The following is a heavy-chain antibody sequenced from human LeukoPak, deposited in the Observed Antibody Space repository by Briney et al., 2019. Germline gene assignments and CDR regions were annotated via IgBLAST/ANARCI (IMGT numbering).Heavy chain of an antibody. CDR2: ISGSGGST. V-gene: IGHV3-23*01. CDR1: GFTFSSNA. Sequence: GGSLRLSCAASGFTFSSNAMSWVRQAPGKGLEWVSAISGSGGSTYYADSVKGRFTISRDNSKNTLYLQMNSLRAEDTAVYYCAKGVITFGGVIQAFDPWGQGTLATVSS. J-gene: IGHJ5*02. CDR3: AKGVITFGGVIQAFDP. D-gene: IGHD3-16*02.